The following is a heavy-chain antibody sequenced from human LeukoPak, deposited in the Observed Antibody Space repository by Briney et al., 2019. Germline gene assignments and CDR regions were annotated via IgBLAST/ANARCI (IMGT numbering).Heavy chain of an antibody. D-gene: IGHD2-2*02. CDR3: ARYCSSTNCYKGGFDP. Sequence: PSETLSLTCTVSGRSISSGGYYWSWIRQHPGKGLEWIGYIYYSGSTYSNPSLKSRVTISVDTSKNQFSLNLSSVTAADTAVYYCARYCSSTNCYKGGFDPWGQGTLVTVSS. CDR1: GRSISSGGYY. CDR2: IYYSGST. V-gene: IGHV4-31*03. J-gene: IGHJ5*02.